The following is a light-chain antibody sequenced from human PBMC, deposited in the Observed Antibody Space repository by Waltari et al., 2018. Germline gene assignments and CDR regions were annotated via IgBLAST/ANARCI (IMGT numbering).Light chain of an antibody. CDR2: DAS. CDR3: QQYSYSPNT. J-gene: IGKJ2*01. Sequence: EIVLTQSPGTLSLSPGERATLSCRASQSVSSSYLAWYQQKPGQAPRLLSFDASNRATRIPDRFRGSGSGTDFTLTIRRREPEDFAVYFCQQYSYSPNTFGQGTKLEI. CDR1: QSVSSSY. V-gene: IGKV3-20*01.